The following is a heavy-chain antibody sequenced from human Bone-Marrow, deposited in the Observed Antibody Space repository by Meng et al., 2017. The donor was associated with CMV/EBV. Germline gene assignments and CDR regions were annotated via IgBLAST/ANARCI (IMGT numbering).Heavy chain of an antibody. CDR3: VRESWHYDN. V-gene: IGHV1-2*06. Sequence: VSCMASCYPFSANHIHWLRQAPGQGLEWIGRIIAVNRDAAYAQTFQGRVTLTRDTSSSTAYMELTTLRPDDTAVYYCVRESWHYDNWGQGTLVTVSS. CDR2: IIAVNRDA. D-gene: IGHD1-7*01. J-gene: IGHJ4*02. CDR1: CYPFSANH.